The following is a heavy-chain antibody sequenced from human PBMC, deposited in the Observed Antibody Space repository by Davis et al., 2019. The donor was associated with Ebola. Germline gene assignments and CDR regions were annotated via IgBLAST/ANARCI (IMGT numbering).Heavy chain of an antibody. V-gene: IGHV3-30*03. J-gene: IGHJ6*02. CDR2: LSTTGCEQ. D-gene: IGHD4-11*01. CDR1: GFNFSDCG. CDR3: VRGHSYAMAE. Sequence: PGGSLRLSCAASGFNFSDCGMHWVRQAPDKRLERVALLSTTGCEQVYAPPVKARFTTSKDNSKNTLYLQMNSLRPEDTAIYYCVRGHSYAMAEWGQGTSVFVSS.